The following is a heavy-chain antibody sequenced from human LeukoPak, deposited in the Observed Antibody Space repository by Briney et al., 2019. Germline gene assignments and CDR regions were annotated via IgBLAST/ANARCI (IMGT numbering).Heavy chain of an antibody. V-gene: IGHV1-18*01. J-gene: IGHJ4*02. CDR1: GYTFTSYG. CDR3: ARSDYYDSSGYLGHY. CDR2: ISAYNGNT. D-gene: IGHD3-22*01. Sequence: GGSLRLSCAASGYTFTSYGISWVRQAPGQGLEWMGWISAYNGNTNYAQKLQGRVTMTTDTSTSTAYMELRSLRSDDTAVYYCARSDYYDSSGYLGHYWGQGTLVTVSS.